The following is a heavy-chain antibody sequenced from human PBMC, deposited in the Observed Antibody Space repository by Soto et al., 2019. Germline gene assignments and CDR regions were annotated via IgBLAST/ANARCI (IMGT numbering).Heavy chain of an antibody. Sequence: GGSLRLSCAASGFTFSTCAMNWVRQAPGKGLEWVSSISGTGGSTYHADSVKGRFTISRDNSKKTMFLQMNSLRAEDTAVYYCAKEPPLYGDAYNPPFDYWARGTLVTVSS. V-gene: IGHV3-23*01. CDR2: ISGTGGST. CDR3: AKEPPLYGDAYNPPFDY. D-gene: IGHD1-1*01. CDR1: GFTFSTCA. J-gene: IGHJ4*02.